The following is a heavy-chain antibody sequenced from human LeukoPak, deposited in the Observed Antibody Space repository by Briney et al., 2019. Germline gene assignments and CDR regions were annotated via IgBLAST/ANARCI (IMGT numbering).Heavy chain of an antibody. CDR3: ARGQNHAFDI. J-gene: IGHJ3*02. CDR1: GDSVSSNSAA. CDR2: TYYRSKWYN. Sequence: SQTLSLTCAISGDSVSSNSAASNWNRQSPSRGLEWLGRTYYRSKWYNDYAVSVKSRIGINPDTSKNQFSLQLSSVTPEDTAVYYCARGQNHAFDIWGQGTMVTVSS. V-gene: IGHV6-1*01.